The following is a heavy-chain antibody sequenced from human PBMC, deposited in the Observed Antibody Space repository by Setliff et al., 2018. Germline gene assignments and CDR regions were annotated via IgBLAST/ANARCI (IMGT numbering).Heavy chain of an antibody. V-gene: IGHV3-21*01. CDR1: GFISDDYG. J-gene: IGHJ4*02. Sequence: PGGSLRLSCEVSGFISDDYGMNWVRQSPGKGLDWVSSISSNSNYIYTADSLKGRLTVSRDNAKNSLYLQLDSLTADDTAVYYCARGSLSGTTYPSDYWGQGTLVTVSS. CDR2: ISSNSNYI. D-gene: IGHD1-7*01. CDR3: ARGSLSGTTYPSDY.